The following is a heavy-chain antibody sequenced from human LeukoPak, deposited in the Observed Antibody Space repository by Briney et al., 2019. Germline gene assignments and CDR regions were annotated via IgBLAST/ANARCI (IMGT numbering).Heavy chain of an antibody. D-gene: IGHD6-13*01. CDR3: ARHMGGYSSSPVE. Sequence: GESMLISCNGCGYRITSYWIGGGRPMPGEGLEGMAIIYPGDSDTRYSPSFQGQVTISADKSISTAYLQWSSLKASDTAMYYCARHMGGYSSSPVEWGQGTLVTVSS. J-gene: IGHJ4*02. V-gene: IGHV5-51*01. CDR1: GYRITSYW. CDR2: IYPGDSDT.